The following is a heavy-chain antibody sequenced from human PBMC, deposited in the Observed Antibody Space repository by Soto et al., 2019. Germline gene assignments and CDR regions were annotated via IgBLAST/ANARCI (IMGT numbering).Heavy chain of an antibody. CDR1: GGSIRSGGYY. Sequence: SETLSLTCTVSGGSIRSGGYYWSWIRQHPGKGLEWIGYIYYSGSTYYNPSLKSRVTISVDTSKNQFSLKLSSVTAADTAVYYCARDRCSSTSCRNWFDPWGQGTLVTVS. CDR2: IYYSGST. J-gene: IGHJ5*02. D-gene: IGHD2-2*01. CDR3: ARDRCSSTSCRNWFDP. V-gene: IGHV4-31*03.